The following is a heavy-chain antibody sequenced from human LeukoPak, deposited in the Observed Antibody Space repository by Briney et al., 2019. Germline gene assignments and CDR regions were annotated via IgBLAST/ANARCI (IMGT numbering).Heavy chain of an antibody. J-gene: IGHJ6*04. V-gene: IGHV3-21*01. D-gene: IGHD3-10*02. CDR1: GFTFSSYS. CDR2: ISSSSSYI. Sequence: GGSLRLSCAASGFTFSSYSMNWVRQAPGKGLEWFSSISSSSSYIYYADSVKGRFTISRDNAKNSLYLQMNSLRAEDTAVYYCAELGITMIGGVWGKGTTVTISS. CDR3: AELGITMIGGV.